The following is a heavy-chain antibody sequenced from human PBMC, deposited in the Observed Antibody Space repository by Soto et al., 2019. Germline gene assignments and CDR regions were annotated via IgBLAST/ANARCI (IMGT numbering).Heavy chain of an antibody. CDR2: IYYRGST. V-gene: IGHV4-61*01. Sequence: SETLSLTCTVSGGSVSSESFYWSWLRQPPGKGLEWIGYIYYRGSTNYNPSLKSRVTISVDTSKNQFSLKLSSVTAADTAVYYCARDRTRNGAFDIWGQGTMVTVSS. J-gene: IGHJ3*02. CDR1: GGSVSSESFY. D-gene: IGHD2-2*01. CDR3: ARDRTRNGAFDI.